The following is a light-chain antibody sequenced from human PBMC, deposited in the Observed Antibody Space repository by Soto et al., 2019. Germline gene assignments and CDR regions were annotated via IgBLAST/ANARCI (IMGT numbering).Light chain of an antibody. CDR3: QQANSFPRK. J-gene: IGKJ1*01. CDR2: AAS. V-gene: IGKV1-12*01. Sequence: DIQMPQSPSSVSASVGDRFTITCRASQGISSWLAWYQQKPGKAPKLLIYAASTLQGGAPSRFSGSGSGTDFTLTISGLQPEDCAHYYYQQANSFPRKFGQGTKVLIK. CDR1: QGISSW.